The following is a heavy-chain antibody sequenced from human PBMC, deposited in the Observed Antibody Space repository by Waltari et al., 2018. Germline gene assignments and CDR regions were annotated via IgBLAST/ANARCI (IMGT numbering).Heavy chain of an antibody. D-gene: IGHD6-13*01. V-gene: IGHV3-7*01. CDR3: ARDRRITAAGFDF. CDR2: IKPDGNEK. CDR1: GFSFSSFW. Sequence: EVQLVESGGGLVQPGGSLRLSCTASGFSFSSFWMRWVRQTPGKGLDWLANIKPDGNEKNYVDSVKGRFTISRDNAKNSLDLQIDSLRVEDTAVYYCARDRRITAAGFDFWGQGTLVTVSS. J-gene: IGHJ4*02.